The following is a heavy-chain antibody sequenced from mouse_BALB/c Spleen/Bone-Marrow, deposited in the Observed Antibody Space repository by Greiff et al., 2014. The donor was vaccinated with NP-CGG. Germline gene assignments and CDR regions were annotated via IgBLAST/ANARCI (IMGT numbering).Heavy chain of an antibody. CDR3: ARGNYYGYDYFDY. CDR1: GYTFTSYV. CDR2: INPYNDGT. Sequence: EVKLVESGPELVKPGASVKMSCKASGYTFTSYVMHWVKQKPGQGLEWIGYINPYNDGTTYNEKFKGKATLTSDKSSSTAYMELSSLTSEDSAVYYCARGNYYGYDYFDYWGQGTTLTVSS. D-gene: IGHD2-2*01. V-gene: IGHV1-14*01. J-gene: IGHJ2*01.